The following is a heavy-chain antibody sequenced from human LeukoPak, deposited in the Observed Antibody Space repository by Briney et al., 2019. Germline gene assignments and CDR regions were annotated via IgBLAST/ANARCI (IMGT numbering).Heavy chain of an antibody. CDR2: INHSGST. CDR3: ARERRDGYRRFDY. Sequence: SETLSLTCAVYGGSFSGHYWSWIRQPPGKGLEWIGEINHSGSTNYNPSLKSRVTISVDTSTNRFSLKLSSVTAADTAVYFCARERRDGYRRFDYWGQGTLVTVSS. CDR1: GGSFSGHY. D-gene: IGHD5-24*01. V-gene: IGHV4-34*01. J-gene: IGHJ4*02.